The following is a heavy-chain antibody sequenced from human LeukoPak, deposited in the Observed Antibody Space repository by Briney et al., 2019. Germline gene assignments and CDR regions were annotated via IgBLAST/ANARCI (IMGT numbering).Heavy chain of an antibody. CDR1: GFTFSSYW. Sequence: GGSLRLSCAASGFTFSSYWMHWVRQAPGKGLVWVSHIKSDGSTTNYADSAKGRFTISRDNAKNTLYLQMNSLRAEDTAVYYCLRGCSGASCYVGYWGQGTLVTVSS. J-gene: IGHJ4*02. V-gene: IGHV3-74*01. CDR2: IKSDGSTT. CDR3: LRGCSGASCYVGY. D-gene: IGHD2-15*01.